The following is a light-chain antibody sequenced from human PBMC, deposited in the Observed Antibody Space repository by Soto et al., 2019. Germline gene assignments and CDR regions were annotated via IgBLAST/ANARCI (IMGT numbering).Light chain of an antibody. V-gene: IGKV3-20*01. CDR2: GAS. CDR3: QQYGSSPWT. J-gene: IGKJ1*01. CDR1: QSVSSSY. Sequence: EIVLTQSPGTLSLSPGERATLSCRASQSVSSSYLAWYQHKPGQAPRPLIYGASSRAIGIPDRFSGSVSGTDFTLTISRLEPEDFAVYYCQQYGSSPWTCGQGTKVEIK.